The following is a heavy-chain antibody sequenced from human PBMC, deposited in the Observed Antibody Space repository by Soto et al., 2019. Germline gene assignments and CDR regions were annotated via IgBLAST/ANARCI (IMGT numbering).Heavy chain of an antibody. V-gene: IGHV1-69*06. CDR2: IIPIFGTA. D-gene: IGHD6-19*01. Sequence: QVQLVQSGAEVKKPGSSVKVSCKASGGTFSSYAISWVRQAPGQGLEWMGGIIPIFGTANYAQKFQGRVTITADKSTSTAYMELSSLRSEDTAVYYCAREVAVAGEPDYYCYYGMDVWGQGTTVTVSS. CDR3: AREVAVAGEPDYYCYYGMDV. CDR1: GGTFSSYA. J-gene: IGHJ6*02.